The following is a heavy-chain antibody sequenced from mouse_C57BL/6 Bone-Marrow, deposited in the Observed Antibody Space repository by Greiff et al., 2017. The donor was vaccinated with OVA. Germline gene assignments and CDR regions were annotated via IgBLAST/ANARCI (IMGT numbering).Heavy chain of an antibody. CDR1: GYAFTNYL. D-gene: IGHD1-1*01. Sequence: QVQLQQSGAELVRPGTSVKVSCKASGYAFTNYLIEWVKQRPGQGLEWIGVINPGSGGTNYNEKFKGKATLTADKSSSTAYMQLSSLTSEDSAVYFGVRGAPYYYGSSYWYFDVWGTGTTVTVSS. J-gene: IGHJ1*03. CDR3: VRGAPYYYGSSYWYFDV. V-gene: IGHV1-54*01. CDR2: INPGSGGT.